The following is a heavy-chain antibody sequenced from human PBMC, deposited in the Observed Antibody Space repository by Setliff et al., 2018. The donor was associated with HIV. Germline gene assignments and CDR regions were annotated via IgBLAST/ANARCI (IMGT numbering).Heavy chain of an antibody. CDR1: GVSTSSSNYY. Sequence: SETLSLTCTVSGVSTSSSNYYWGWIRQPPGKGLEWIGYIYYRGSSIYNPSLKSRVTISVDTSKNQFSLKLSSVTAADTAVYYCARDHHGARRGYYYYYMDVWGKGTTVTVSS. CDR2: IYYRGSS. J-gene: IGHJ6*03. V-gene: IGHV4-61*01. CDR3: ARDHHGARRGYYYYYMDV.